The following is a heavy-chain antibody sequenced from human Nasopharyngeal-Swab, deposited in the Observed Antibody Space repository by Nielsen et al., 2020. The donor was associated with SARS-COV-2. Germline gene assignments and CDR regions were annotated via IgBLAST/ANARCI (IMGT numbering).Heavy chain of an antibody. CDR2: INPSGGST. D-gene: IGHD6-19*01. CDR3: ARGAQFAVDYFDY. Sequence: ASVKVSCKASGYTFTRYYMHWVRQAPGQGLEWMGIINPSGGSTSYAQKFQGRVKMTRDTSTSTLYMELSSLRFEDTAVCYCARGAQFAVDYFDYWGQGTLVTVSS. CDR1: GYTFTRYY. J-gene: IGHJ4*02. V-gene: IGHV1-46*01.